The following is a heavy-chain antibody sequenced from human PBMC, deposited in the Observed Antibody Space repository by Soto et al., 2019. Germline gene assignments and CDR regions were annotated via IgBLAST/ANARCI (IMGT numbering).Heavy chain of an antibody. V-gene: IGHV1-18*01. D-gene: IGHD6-19*01. CDR2: ISAYNGNT. J-gene: IGHJ3*02. CDR1: GYTFTSYG. CDR3: ARDPSSVAGNHDAFDI. Sequence: EASVKVSCKASGYTFTSYGISWVRQAPGQGLEWMGWISAYNGNTNYAQKLQGRVTMTTDTSTSTAYMELRSLRSDDTAVYYCARDPSSVAGNHDAFDIWGQGTMVTVSS.